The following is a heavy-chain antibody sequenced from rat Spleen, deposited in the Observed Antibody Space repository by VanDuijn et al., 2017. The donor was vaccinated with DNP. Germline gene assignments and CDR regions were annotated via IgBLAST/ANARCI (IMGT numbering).Heavy chain of an antibody. Sequence: EVQLQESGPGLVKPSQSLSLTCSVTGYSITSNYWGWIRKFPGNKMEWIGHISNSGSTSYNPSLKSRISITRDTSKNQFFLQLNSVTTEDTATYYCARLAYGVYVVFDYWGQGVMVTVSS. J-gene: IGHJ2*01. CDR3: ARLAYGVYVVFDY. D-gene: IGHD1-11*01. CDR1: GYSITSNY. CDR2: ISNSGST. V-gene: IGHV3-1*01.